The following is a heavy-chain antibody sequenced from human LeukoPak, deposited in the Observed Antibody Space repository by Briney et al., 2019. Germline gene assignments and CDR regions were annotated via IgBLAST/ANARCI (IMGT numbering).Heavy chain of an antibody. CDR3: AALLSDIYDSSGYWYYFDY. J-gene: IGHJ4*02. Sequence: PSQTLSLTCTVSGGSISSGDYSWSWIRQPPGKGLEWIGYIYYSGSTYYNPSLKSRVTISVDTSKNQFSLKLSSVTAADTAVYYCAALLSDIYDSSGYWYYFDYWGQGTLVTVSS. CDR2: IYYSGST. V-gene: IGHV4-30-4*01. D-gene: IGHD3-22*01. CDR1: GGSISSGDYS.